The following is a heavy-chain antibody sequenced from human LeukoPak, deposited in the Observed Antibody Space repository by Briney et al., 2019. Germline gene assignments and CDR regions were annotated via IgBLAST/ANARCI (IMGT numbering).Heavy chain of an antibody. CDR3: ARDVAAAIVGYFQH. J-gene: IGHJ1*01. D-gene: IGHD6-13*01. Sequence: ASVKVSCKASGYTFTSYGISWVRQAPGQGLEWMGWISAYNGNTNYAQKLQGRVTMTTDTSTSTAYMELRSLRSDDTAVYYCARDVAAAIVGYFQHWGQGTLVTVSS. CDR2: ISAYNGNT. V-gene: IGHV1-18*01. CDR1: GYTFTSYG.